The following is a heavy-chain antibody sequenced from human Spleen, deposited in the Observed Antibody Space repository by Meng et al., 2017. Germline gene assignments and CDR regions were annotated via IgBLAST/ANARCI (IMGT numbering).Heavy chain of an antibody. J-gene: IGHJ4*02. CDR1: GFTYNNYV. CDR2: ISWDGISI. Sequence: EVQLVESGGGLVQPGGSLRLSCAVSGFTYNNYVMHWVRQAPGKGLEWVSLISWDGISIYYTDSVKGRFTISRDNTRNSLDLQMNSVGAEDSALYYCAKALSNNWYLIDSWGQGTLVTVSS. D-gene: IGHD5-24*01. V-gene: IGHV3-43D*03. CDR3: AKALSNNWYLIDS.